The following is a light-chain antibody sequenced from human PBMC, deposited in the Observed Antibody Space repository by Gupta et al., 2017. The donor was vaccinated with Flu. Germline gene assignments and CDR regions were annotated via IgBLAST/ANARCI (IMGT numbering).Light chain of an antibody. J-gene: IGKJ4*01. CDR1: QNLLHSNGYNY. Sequence: IACRSSQNLLHSNGYNYFDWYLQKPGQSPQLLIYLGSNRASGVPDRFSGSGSGTDFTLKISRVEAEDVGVYYCMQALQTPLTFGGGTKVEIK. V-gene: IGKV2-28*01. CDR3: MQALQTPLT. CDR2: LGS.